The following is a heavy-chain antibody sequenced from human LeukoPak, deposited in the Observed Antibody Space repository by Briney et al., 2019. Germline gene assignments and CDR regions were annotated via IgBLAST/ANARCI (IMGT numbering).Heavy chain of an antibody. D-gene: IGHD1-1*01. Sequence: PGGSLRLSCAASGFTVSSNYMSWVRQAPGKGLEWVSVIYSGGSTYYADSVKGRFTISRDNSKNMLYLQMNSLRAEDTAVYYCAGTTKPQSYGMDVWGQGTTVTVSS. CDR2: IYSGGST. V-gene: IGHV3-53*01. J-gene: IGHJ6*02. CDR3: AGTTKPQSYGMDV. CDR1: GFTVSSNY.